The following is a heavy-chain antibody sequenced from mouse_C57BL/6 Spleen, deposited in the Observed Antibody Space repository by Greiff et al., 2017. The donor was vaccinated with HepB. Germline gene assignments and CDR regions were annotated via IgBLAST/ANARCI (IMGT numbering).Heavy chain of an antibody. CDR2: IDPSDSET. CDR3: ARWRIRDSNYGFDY. D-gene: IGHD2-5*01. V-gene: IGHV1-52*01. CDR1: GYTFTSYW. Sequence: QVQLKQPGAELVRPGSSVKLSCKASGYTFTSYWMHWVKQRPIQGLEWIGNIDPSDSETHYNQKFKDKATLTVDKSSSTAYMQLSSLTSEDSAVYYCARWRIRDSNYGFDYWGQGTTLTVSS. J-gene: IGHJ2*01.